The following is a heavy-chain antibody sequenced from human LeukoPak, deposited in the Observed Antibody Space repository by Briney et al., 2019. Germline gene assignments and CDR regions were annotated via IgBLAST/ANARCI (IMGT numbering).Heavy chain of an antibody. J-gene: IGHJ4*02. CDR3: ARGGSGYYTYFDY. CDR1: GGSISSHY. Sequence: SETLSLTCTVSGGSISSHYWSWIRQPPGKGLEWIGYIYYSGSTNYNPSLKSRVTISVDTSKNQFSLKLSSVTAADTAVYYCARGGSGYYTYFDYWGQGTLVTVSS. CDR2: IYYSGST. D-gene: IGHD3-3*01. V-gene: IGHV4-59*11.